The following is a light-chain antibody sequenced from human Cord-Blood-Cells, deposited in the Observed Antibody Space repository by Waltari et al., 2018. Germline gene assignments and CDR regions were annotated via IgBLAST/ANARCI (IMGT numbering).Light chain of an antibody. CDR3: RQALQTPLT. J-gene: IGKJ4*01. V-gene: IGKV2-28*01. CDR2: LGS. CDR1: QSLLHSNGYNY. Sequence: DIVMTQSPLSLPVTPGEPASNSRRSSQSLLHSNGYNYLDWYLQKPGQSPQLLIYLGSNRGSGVPDRFSGSGSGTAFTLKISRVEADDVGVYYCRQALQTPLTFGGGTKVEIK.